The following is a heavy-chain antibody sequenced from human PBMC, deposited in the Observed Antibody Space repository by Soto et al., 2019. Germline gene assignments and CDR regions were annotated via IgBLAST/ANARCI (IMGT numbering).Heavy chain of an antibody. D-gene: IGHD3-22*01. Sequence: QVQLVQSGAEVKKPGSSVKVSCKASGGTFSSYAISWVRQAPGQGLEWMGGIIPIFGTANYAQKFQGRVTITEDESTSTAYMELSSLRSEDTAVYYCARDARKYYYDSSGALYYFDYWGQGTLVTVSS. CDR1: GGTFSSYA. J-gene: IGHJ4*02. V-gene: IGHV1-69*01. CDR3: ARDARKYYYDSSGALYYFDY. CDR2: IIPIFGTA.